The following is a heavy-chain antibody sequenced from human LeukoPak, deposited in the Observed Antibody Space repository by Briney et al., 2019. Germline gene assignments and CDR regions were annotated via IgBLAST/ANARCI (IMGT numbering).Heavy chain of an antibody. J-gene: IGHJ4*02. CDR2: IYYSGST. CDR3: ARGLYYYDSSGYFDY. CDR1: GGSISSSSYY. D-gene: IGHD3-22*01. Sequence: SETLSLSCTVSGGSISSSSYYWGWIRQPPGKGLEWIGSIYYSGSTYYNPSLKSRVTISVDTSKNQFSLKLSSVTAADTAVYYCARGLYYYDSSGYFDYWGQGTLVTVSS. V-gene: IGHV4-39*01.